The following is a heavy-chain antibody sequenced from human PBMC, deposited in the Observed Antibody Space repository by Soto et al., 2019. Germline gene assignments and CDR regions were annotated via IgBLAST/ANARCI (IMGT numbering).Heavy chain of an antibody. CDR2: IIPIFGTA. CDR3: ARIAVAGTSLWFDP. Sequence: QVQLVQSGAEVKKPGSSVKVSCKASGGTFSSYAISWVRQAPGQGLEWMGGIIPIFGTANYAQKCKGRVTITADESTSTADMELSSLRSEDTAVYYCARIAVAGTSLWFDPWGQGTLVTVSS. CDR1: GGTFSSYA. V-gene: IGHV1-69*01. J-gene: IGHJ5*02. D-gene: IGHD6-19*01.